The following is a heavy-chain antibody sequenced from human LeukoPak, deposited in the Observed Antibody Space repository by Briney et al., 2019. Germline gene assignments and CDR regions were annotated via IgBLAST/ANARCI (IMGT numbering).Heavy chain of an antibody. CDR1: GGSISSYY. J-gene: IGHJ5*02. CDR3: ARRPSYGSSP. CDR2: INHSGST. Sequence: PSETLSLTCTVSGGSISSYYWSWIRQPPGKGLEWIGEINHSGSTNYNPSLKSRVTISVDTSKNQFSLKLSSVTAADTAVYYCARRPSYGSSPWGQGTLVTVSS. V-gene: IGHV4-34*01. D-gene: IGHD3-10*01.